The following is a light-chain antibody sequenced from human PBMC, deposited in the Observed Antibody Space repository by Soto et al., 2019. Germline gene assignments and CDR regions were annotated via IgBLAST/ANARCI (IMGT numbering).Light chain of an antibody. CDR2: DVS. J-gene: IGLJ1*01. CDR3: SSYTSSGV. V-gene: IGLV2-14*01. Sequence: QSVLTQPASVSGSPEQSITISCTGTSSDVGGYNYVTWYQQHPGKAPKLMIYDVSNRPSGVSNRFSGSKSGNTASQTISGLQAEDEADYYCSSYTSSGVFGTGTRSPS. CDR1: SSDVGGYNY.